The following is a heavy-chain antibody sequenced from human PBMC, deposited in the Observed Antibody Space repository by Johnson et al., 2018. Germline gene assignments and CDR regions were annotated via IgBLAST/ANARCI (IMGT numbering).Heavy chain of an antibody. Sequence: EVQLLESGGGLVQPGRSXRLSCAASGFTFHDFAMNWVRQAPGKGLEWVSGISWNSGSIGYADYVKGRCTISRDNSKNSLYLQMNSLRTEDTALYYCAKDKVYTFAYYSMDVWGNGTTVTVSS. D-gene: IGHD2-2*02. J-gene: IGHJ6*03. CDR2: ISWNSGSI. CDR3: AKDKVYTFAYYSMDV. V-gene: IGHV3-9*01. CDR1: GFTFHDFA.